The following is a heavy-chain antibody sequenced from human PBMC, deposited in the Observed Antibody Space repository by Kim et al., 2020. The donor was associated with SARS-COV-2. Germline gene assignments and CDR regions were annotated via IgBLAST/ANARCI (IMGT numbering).Heavy chain of an antibody. J-gene: IGHJ6*02. CDR3: ARDNPTYYGMDV. V-gene: IGHV3-53*01. Sequence: YYADSVKGRFTISRDNSKNTLYLQMNGLRAEDTAVYYCARDNPTYYGMDVWGQGTTVTVSS.